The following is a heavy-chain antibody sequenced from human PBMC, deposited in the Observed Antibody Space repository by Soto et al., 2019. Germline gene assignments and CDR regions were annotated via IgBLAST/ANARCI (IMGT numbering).Heavy chain of an antibody. CDR1: GYSFTGHY. J-gene: IGHJ6*02. CDR2: LKSDNGGA. V-gene: IGHV1-2*02. Sequence: ASVKVSCKASGYSFTGHYMHWVRQVSGKRLEYLGCLKSDNGGAYYAPKFQGRVTFTRDTSTTTAYMELSGLRSDDTAVYFCARDLCPLGSGSPCPTYGLDVWGQGTTVTVSS. D-gene: IGHD3-10*01. CDR3: ARDLCPLGSGSPCPTYGLDV.